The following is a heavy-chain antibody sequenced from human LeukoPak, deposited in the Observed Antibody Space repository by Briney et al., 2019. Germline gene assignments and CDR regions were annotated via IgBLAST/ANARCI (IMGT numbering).Heavy chain of an antibody. J-gene: IGHJ6*03. CDR3: ARALSYCSSTSCSLYYYYYYMDA. CDR2: INQDGGAK. V-gene: IGHV3-7*01. Sequence: GGSLRLSCAASGFTFSAHSMNWVRQAPGKGLEWVANINQDGGAKYYVDSVKGRFTISRDNAKNSLYLQMNSLRAEDTAVYYCARALSYCSSTSCSLYYYYYYMDAWGKGTTVTVSS. CDR1: GFTFSAHS. D-gene: IGHD2-2*01.